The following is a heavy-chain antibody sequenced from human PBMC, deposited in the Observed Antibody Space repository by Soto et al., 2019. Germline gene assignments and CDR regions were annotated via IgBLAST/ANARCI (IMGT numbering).Heavy chain of an antibody. V-gene: IGHV1-18*01. CDR2: ISAYNGNT. D-gene: IGHD3-3*01. CDR1: GYTFTSYG. CDR3: ASEARRFLEWLLYPTPYYYYMDV. Sequence: QVQLVQSGAEVKKPGASVKVSCKASGYTFTSYGISWVRQAPGQGLEWMGWISAYNGNTNYAQKLQGRVTMTTDTSTSTAYMELRSLRSDDTAVYYCASEARRFLEWLLYPTPYYYYMDVWGKGTTVTVSS. J-gene: IGHJ6*03.